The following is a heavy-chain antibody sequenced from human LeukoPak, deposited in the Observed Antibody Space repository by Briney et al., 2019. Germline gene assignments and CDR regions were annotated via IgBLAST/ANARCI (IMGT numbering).Heavy chain of an antibody. D-gene: IGHD6-19*01. Sequence: GGSLRLSCAASGFTFSSYAMSWVRQAPGKGLEWVSAISGSGGSTYYADSVKGRFTISRDNSKNTLYLQMNSLRAEDTAVYHCAKGSRYSSGSGNWFDPWGQGTLVTVSS. CDR2: ISGSGGST. J-gene: IGHJ5*02. CDR3: AKGSRYSSGSGNWFDP. V-gene: IGHV3-23*01. CDR1: GFTFSSYA.